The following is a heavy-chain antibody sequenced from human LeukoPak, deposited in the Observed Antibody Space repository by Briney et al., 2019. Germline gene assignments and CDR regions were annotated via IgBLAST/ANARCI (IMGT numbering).Heavy chain of an antibody. J-gene: IGHJ4*02. CDR1: GFTFSSYA. CDR3: AKGDSGYPTQQVYFDY. Sequence: GGSLRLSCAASGFTFSSYAMSWARQAPGKGLEWVSAISGSGGSTYYADSVKGRFTISRDNSKNTLYLQMNSLRAEDTAVYYCAKGDSGYPTQQVYFDYWGQGTLVTVSS. V-gene: IGHV3-23*01. D-gene: IGHD3-22*01. CDR2: ISGSGGST.